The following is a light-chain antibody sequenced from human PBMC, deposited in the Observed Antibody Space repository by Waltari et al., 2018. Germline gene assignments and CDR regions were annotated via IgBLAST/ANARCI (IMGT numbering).Light chain of an antibody. Sequence: QSVLTQPPSASGTPGQRVTISCSGSSSNIGSNTVNWYQQLPGMAPKIIMDSNNQRPAGVPDRYSGSKSGTSASLAINGLQSDDEADYYCAAWDVSLKGVFGGGTKVTVL. CDR2: SNN. V-gene: IGLV1-44*01. J-gene: IGLJ2*01. CDR3: AAWDVSLKGV. CDR1: SSNIGSNT.